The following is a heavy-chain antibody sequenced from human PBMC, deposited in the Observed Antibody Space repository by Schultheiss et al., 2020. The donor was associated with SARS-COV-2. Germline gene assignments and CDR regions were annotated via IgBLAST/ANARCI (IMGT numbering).Heavy chain of an antibody. J-gene: IGHJ4*02. CDR3: ARAGLRWVLAY. CDR1: GFTFSDYY. CDR2: ISSSGSTI. V-gene: IGHV3-11*01. Sequence: GESLKISCAASGFTFSDYYMSWIRQAPGKGLEWVSYISSSGSTIYYADSVKGRFTISRDNSKNTLYLQMNSLRAEDTAVYYCARAGLRWVLAYWGQGTLVTVSS. D-gene: IGHD4-23*01.